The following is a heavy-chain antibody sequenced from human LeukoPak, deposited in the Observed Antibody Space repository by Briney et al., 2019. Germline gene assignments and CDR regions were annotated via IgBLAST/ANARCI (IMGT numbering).Heavy chain of an antibody. Sequence: GGSLRLSCAASGFTFDDYAMHWVRQAPGKGLEWVSGISWNSGSIGYADSVKGRFTISRDNSKNTLYLQMNSLRAEDTAVYYCAKVEASVVVVAAADYWGQGTLVTVSS. CDR3: AKVEASVVVVAAADY. J-gene: IGHJ4*02. D-gene: IGHD2-15*01. CDR1: GFTFDDYA. CDR2: ISWNSGSI. V-gene: IGHV3-9*01.